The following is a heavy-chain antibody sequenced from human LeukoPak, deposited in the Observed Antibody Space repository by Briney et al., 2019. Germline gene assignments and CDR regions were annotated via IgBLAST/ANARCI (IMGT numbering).Heavy chain of an antibody. J-gene: IGHJ4*02. CDR3: ARQQLAVADFDY. V-gene: IGHV4-59*01. CDR1: GGSISSYY. D-gene: IGHD6-19*01. CDR2: IYYSGST. Sequence: PSETLSLTCTVSGGSISSYYWSWIGQPPGKGLEGIGYIYYSGSTNYNPSLKSRVTISVDTSKNQFSLKLSSVTAADTAVYYCARQQLAVADFDYWGQGTLVTVSS.